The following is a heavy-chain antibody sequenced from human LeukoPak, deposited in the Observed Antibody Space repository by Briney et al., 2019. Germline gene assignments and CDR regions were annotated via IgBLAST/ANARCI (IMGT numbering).Heavy chain of an antibody. V-gene: IGHV4-34*01. J-gene: IGHJ5*02. CDR2: INHSGST. CDR3: ARKYPDHWFDP. Sequence: SETLSLTCAVYGGSFSGYYWSWIRQPPGKGLEWIGEINHSGSTNYSPSLKSRVSISVDTFKNQFSLKLSSVTAADTAVYYCARKYPDHWFDPWGQGTLVTVSS. CDR1: GGSFSGYY. D-gene: IGHD6-6*01.